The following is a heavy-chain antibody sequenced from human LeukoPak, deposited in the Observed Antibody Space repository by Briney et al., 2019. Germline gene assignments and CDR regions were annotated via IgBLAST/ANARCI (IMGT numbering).Heavy chain of an antibody. CDR2: INTHTGNP. J-gene: IGHJ3*02. CDR3: AREILRFDI. CDR1: GYSFNSNG. V-gene: IGHV7-4-1*01. Sequence: ASVKVSCKASGYSFNSNGMNWVRQAPGQGLEWMAWINTHTGNPIYAQGFTGRFVFSLDPSVSTAYLQIGSLKAEDTAIYYCAREILRFDIWGQGTMVTVSS.